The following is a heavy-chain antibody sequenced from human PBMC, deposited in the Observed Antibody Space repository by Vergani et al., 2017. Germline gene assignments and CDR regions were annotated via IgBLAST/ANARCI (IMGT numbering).Heavy chain of an antibody. Sequence: EVQLVESGGGLVKPGGSLRLSCVASGFTFSSYDMNWVRQAPGKGLEWVSAISARYPSTYYADSVKGRFTISRDNSKNMLYLQMNSLRAEDTAVYYCARLSYDTTPYLQGGYDCWGQGTLVSVSS. D-gene: IGHD3-22*01. V-gene: IGHV3-23*04. CDR3: ARLSYDTTPYLQGGYDC. CDR2: ISARYPST. CDR1: GFTFSSYD. J-gene: IGHJ4*02.